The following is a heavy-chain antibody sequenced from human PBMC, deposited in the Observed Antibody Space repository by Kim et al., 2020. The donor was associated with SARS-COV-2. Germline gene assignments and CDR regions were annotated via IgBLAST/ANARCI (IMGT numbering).Heavy chain of an antibody. Sequence: SVKVSCKASGGTFSSYAISWVRQAPGQGLEWMGGIIPIFGTANYAQKFQGRVTITADESTSTAYMELSSLRSEDTAVYYCAIVGVYGHYFDYWGQGTLVTVSS. V-gene: IGHV1-69*13. J-gene: IGHJ4*02. D-gene: IGHD2-8*02. CDR2: IIPIFGTA. CDR1: GGTFSSYA. CDR3: AIVGVYGHYFDY.